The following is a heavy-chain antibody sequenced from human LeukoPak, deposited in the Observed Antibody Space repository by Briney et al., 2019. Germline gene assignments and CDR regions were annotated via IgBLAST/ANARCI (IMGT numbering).Heavy chain of an antibody. CDR1: GYTFTSYG. D-gene: IGHD3/OR15-3a*01. CDR3: ARDGVGLWTSLKLYYYYYYMDV. V-gene: IGHV1-18*01. Sequence: ASVKVSCKASGYTFTSYGISWVRQAPGQGLEWMGWISAYNGNTNYAQKLQGRVTMTTDTSTSTAYTELRSLRSDDTAVYYCARDGVGLWTSLKLYYYYYYMDVWGKGTTVTVSS. J-gene: IGHJ6*03. CDR2: ISAYNGNT.